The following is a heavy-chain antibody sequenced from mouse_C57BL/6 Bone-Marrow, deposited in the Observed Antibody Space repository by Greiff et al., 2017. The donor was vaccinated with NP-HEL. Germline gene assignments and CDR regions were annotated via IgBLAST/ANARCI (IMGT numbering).Heavy chain of an antibody. Sequence: QVQLQQSGPGLVQPSQSLSITCTVSGFSLTSYGVHWVRQSPGKGLEWLGVIWSGGSTDYNAAFISRLSISKDNSKGQVFFKMSSLQADDTAIYYCASTFAYWGQGTLVTVSA. CDR1: GFSLTSYG. V-gene: IGHV2-2*01. CDR2: IWSGGST. CDR3: ASTFAY. J-gene: IGHJ3*01.